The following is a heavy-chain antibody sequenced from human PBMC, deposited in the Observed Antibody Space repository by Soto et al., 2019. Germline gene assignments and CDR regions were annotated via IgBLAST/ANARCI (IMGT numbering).Heavy chain of an antibody. Sequence: SQTRSLTCTVCDDSISRYYSSYIRQPPGKGLEWIGYIYYSGSTNYNPSLKSRVTISVDTSKNQFSLKLSSVTAADTAVYYCARSNQNYGMDVWGQGTTVTVSS. J-gene: IGHJ6*02. V-gene: IGHV4-59*01. CDR1: DDSISRYY. CDR3: ARSNQNYGMDV. CDR2: IYYSGST.